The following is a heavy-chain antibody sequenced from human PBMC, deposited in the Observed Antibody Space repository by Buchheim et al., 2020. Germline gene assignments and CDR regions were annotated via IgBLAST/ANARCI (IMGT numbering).Heavy chain of an antibody. CDR2: INHSGST. Sequence: QVQLQQWGAGLLKPSETLSLTCAVYGGSFSGYYWSWIRQPPGKGLEWIGEINHSGSTNYNPSLKSRVTISVDTSKNQFSLKLSSVTAADTAVYYCARAWGGSSIWYVYFQHWGQGTL. D-gene: IGHD6-13*01. CDR1: GGSFSGYY. V-gene: IGHV4-34*01. CDR3: ARAWGGSSIWYVYFQH. J-gene: IGHJ1*01.